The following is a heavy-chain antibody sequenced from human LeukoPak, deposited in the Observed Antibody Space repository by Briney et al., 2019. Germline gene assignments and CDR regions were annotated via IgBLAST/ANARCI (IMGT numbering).Heavy chain of an antibody. V-gene: IGHV3-21*01. Sequence: PGGSLRLSCAASGFTFSSYSMNWVRQAPGKGLEWVSSISSSSSYIYYADSVKGRFTISRDNAKNSLYLQMNSLRAEDTAVYYCAREGDTRGEYCSSTSCYPIPLDYWGQGTLVTVSS. CDR2: ISSSSSYI. CDR3: AREGDTRGEYCSSTSCYPIPLDY. CDR1: GFTFSSYS. J-gene: IGHJ4*02. D-gene: IGHD2-2*01.